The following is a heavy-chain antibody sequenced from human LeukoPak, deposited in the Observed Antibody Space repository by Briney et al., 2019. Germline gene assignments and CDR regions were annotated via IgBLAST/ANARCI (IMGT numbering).Heavy chain of an antibody. J-gene: IGHJ6*02. Sequence: PSETLSLTCAVYGGSFSGYYWSWIRQPPGKGLEWIGEINHSGSTNYNPSLKSRVTISVDTSKNQFSLKLSSVTAADTAVYYCARPMTYYYYGMVVWGQGTTVTVSS. CDR2: INHSGST. V-gene: IGHV4-34*01. CDR1: GGSFSGYY. CDR3: ARPMTYYYYGMVV. D-gene: IGHD2-21*02.